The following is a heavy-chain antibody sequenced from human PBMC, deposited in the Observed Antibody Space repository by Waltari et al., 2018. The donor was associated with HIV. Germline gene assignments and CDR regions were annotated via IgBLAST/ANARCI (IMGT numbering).Heavy chain of an antibody. CDR3: ARLATVTTFDF. CDR1: GYSFPSYD. CDR2: MNPDSGDT. D-gene: IGHD4-17*01. Sequence: VQLVQSGAEVKKPGASVKVSCKASGYSFPSYDVNWVRQATGQGLEWMGWMNPDSGDTGYAQKFQGRVTMTRHTSISTAYMELSSLRSEDTAVYYCARLATVTTFDFWGQGTLVTVSS. J-gene: IGHJ5*01. V-gene: IGHV1-8*01.